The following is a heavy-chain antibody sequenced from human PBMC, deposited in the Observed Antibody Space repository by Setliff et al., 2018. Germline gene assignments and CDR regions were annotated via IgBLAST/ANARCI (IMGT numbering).Heavy chain of an antibody. CDR1: GFTFDDYA. CDR2: ISWDGGST. CDR3: AKDYDSSGYPRYYFDY. D-gene: IGHD3-22*01. V-gene: IGHV3-43D*04. J-gene: IGHJ4*02. Sequence: PGGSLRLSCAASGFTFDDYAMHWVRQAPGKGLEWVSLISWDGGSTYYADSVKGRFTISRDNAKNSLYLQMNSLRAEDMALYYCAKDYDSSGYPRYYFDYWDQGTLVTVSS.